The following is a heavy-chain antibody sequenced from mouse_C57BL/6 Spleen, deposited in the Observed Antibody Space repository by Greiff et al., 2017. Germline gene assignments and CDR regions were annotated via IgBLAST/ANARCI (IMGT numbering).Heavy chain of an antibody. J-gene: IGHJ1*03. CDR1: GYTFTSYW. CDR3: ASSRLGRYFDV. Sequence: VQLQQPGAELVKPGASVKLSCKASGYTFTSYWMHWVKQRPGQGLEWIGMIHPNSGSTNYNAKFKSKATLTVDKSSSTAYMQLSILTSEDSAVYYCASSRLGRYFDVWGTGTTVTVSS. V-gene: IGHV1-64*01. D-gene: IGHD4-1*01. CDR2: IHPNSGST.